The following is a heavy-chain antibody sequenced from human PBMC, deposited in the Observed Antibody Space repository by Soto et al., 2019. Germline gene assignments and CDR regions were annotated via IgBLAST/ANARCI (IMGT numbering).Heavy chain of an antibody. V-gene: IGHV1-18*01. J-gene: IGHJ6*02. D-gene: IGHD3-10*01. Sequence: QVQLVQSGAEVKKPGASVKVSCKASGYTFTSYGISWVRQAPGHGLEWMGWISAYNGNTNYAQKLQGRVTMTTDTSTSTSYMELRSLRSDDTAVYYCASSYYGSGTPYYYGMDVWGQGTTVTVSS. CDR3: ASSYYGSGTPYYYGMDV. CDR1: GYTFTSYG. CDR2: ISAYNGNT.